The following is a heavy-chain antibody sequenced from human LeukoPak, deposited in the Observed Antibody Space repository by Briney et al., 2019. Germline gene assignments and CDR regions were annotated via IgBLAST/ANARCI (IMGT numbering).Heavy chain of an antibody. CDR2: FDPEDGET. CDR3: ATLRGYYTTNNWFDP. CDR1: GYTLTELS. Sequence: ASVKVSCKVSGYTLTELSMHWVRQAPGKGLEWMGGFDPEDGETIYAQKFQGRVTMTEDTYTDTAYMELSSLRSDDTATYYCATLRGYYTTNNWFDPWGQGTLVTVSS. D-gene: IGHD2-8*01. J-gene: IGHJ5*02. V-gene: IGHV1-24*01.